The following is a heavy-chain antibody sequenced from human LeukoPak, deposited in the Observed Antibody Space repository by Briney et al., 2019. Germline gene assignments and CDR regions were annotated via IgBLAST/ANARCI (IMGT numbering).Heavy chain of an antibody. CDR3: ERVGQRHDDS. V-gene: IGHV4-59*12. CDR1: GGSISNYY. J-gene: IGHJ4*02. Sequence: SETLSLTCSVSGGSISNYYWNFIRQPPGKGLEWIGEVHYTGITNYNPSLKSRVTISVDWSKNQFSLEVNSLTAADTAVYYCERVGQRHDDSWGQGTLVTVSS. D-gene: IGHD6-25*01. CDR2: VHYTGIT.